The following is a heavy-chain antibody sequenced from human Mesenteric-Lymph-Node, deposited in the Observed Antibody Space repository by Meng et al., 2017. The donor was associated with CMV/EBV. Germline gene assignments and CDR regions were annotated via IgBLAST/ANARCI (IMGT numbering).Heavy chain of an antibody. D-gene: IGHD6-13*01. CDR2: IYSGVLGT. CDR1: GFTFSNYA. CDR3: ANNTFGPSWLADY. Sequence: GASLKISCAASGFTFSNYAMSWVRQAPGTGLEWVSVIYSGVLGTHYADLVNGRFTISRDDSKNVLYLQMNSLRAEDTATYYCANNTFGPSWLADYWGRGTLVTVSS. J-gene: IGHJ4*02. V-gene: IGHV3-23*03.